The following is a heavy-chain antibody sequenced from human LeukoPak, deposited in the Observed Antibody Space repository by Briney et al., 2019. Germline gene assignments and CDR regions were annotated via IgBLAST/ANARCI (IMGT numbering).Heavy chain of an antibody. CDR1: GYTFSTYG. Sequence: ASVKVSCKASGYTFSTYGNTWVRQARGQGLEWMGWISGHQGNTKYAQNFQGRVTMTIDTSTSTAYMDLRSLRSDDTAIYFCARSDLATITAGPFEYWGQGTLVAVSS. V-gene: IGHV1-18*01. D-gene: IGHD5-12*01. J-gene: IGHJ4*02. CDR2: ISGHQGNT. CDR3: ARSDLATITAGPFEY.